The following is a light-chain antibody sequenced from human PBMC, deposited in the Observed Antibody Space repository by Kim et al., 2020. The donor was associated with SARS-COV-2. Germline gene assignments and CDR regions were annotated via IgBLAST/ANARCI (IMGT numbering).Light chain of an antibody. J-gene: IGKJ2*01. CDR1: QSINTN. CDR2: DAS. V-gene: IGKV3-15*01. CDR3: QHYDNWPPFT. Sequence: VSPGERATLSCRASQSINTNLAWYQHKPGQAPRILIYDASTRATGIPARFSGSGSGTEFSLTISSLQSEDFAVYFCQHYDNWPPFTFGQGTKLEI.